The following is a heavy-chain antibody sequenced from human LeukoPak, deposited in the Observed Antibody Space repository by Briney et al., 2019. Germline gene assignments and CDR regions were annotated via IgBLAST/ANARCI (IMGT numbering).Heavy chain of an antibody. J-gene: IGHJ3*02. D-gene: IGHD6-19*01. CDR2: IYYSGST. CDR3: ARELSSGWYDAFDI. Sequence: SETLSLTCTVSGGSISSYYWSWIRQPPGKGLEWIGYIYYSGSTNYNPSLKSRVTMSVDTSKNQFSLKLSSVTAADTAVYYCARELSSGWYDAFDIWGQGTMVTVSS. CDR1: GGSISSYY. V-gene: IGHV4-59*12.